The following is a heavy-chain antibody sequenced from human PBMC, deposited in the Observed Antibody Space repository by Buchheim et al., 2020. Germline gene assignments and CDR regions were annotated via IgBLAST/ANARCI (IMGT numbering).Heavy chain of an antibody. Sequence: QVQLVQSGAEVQKPGASVKVSCKTSGYTFTHYNIHWVRQAPGQGLEWMGIIYPTGGSTSYTPKFQGRVTMTRDTSPSTVSMELSSLRSDDTAVYYCARDGSSSSFGYWGQGTL. V-gene: IGHV1-46*01. CDR1: GYTFTHYN. J-gene: IGHJ4*02. CDR3: ARDGSSSSFGY. CDR2: IYPTGGST. D-gene: IGHD6-6*01.